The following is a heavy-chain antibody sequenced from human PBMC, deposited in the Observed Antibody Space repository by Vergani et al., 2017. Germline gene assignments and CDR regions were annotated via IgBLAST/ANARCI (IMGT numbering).Heavy chain of an antibody. D-gene: IGHD6-19*01. Sequence: EVQLVESGGGLVQPGRSLRLFCAASGFTFDDYAMHWVRQAPGKGRGWVSGISWNSGSIGYADSVKGRFTISRDNAKNSLYLQMNSLRAEDTALYYCAKGLRFSGWDGGRFDYWGQGTLVTVS. CDR2: ISWNSGSI. CDR1: GFTFDDYA. CDR3: AKGLRFSGWDGGRFDY. V-gene: IGHV3-9*01. J-gene: IGHJ4*02.